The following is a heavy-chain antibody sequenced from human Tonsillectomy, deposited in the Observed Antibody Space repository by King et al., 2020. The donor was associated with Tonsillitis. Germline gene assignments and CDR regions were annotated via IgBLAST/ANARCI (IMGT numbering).Heavy chain of an antibody. V-gene: IGHV4-59*08. CDR2: IYYSGST. D-gene: IGHD4-17*01. J-gene: IGHJ4*02. CDR3: ARQRVSTAYGDPTIDY. Sequence: QVQLQESGPGLVKPSETLSLTCTVSGGSMSTYYWSWIRQPPGKGLEWMGYIYYSGSTNYNPSLKRRVIISVDTSQNQFSLKLNSVSAADTAVYYCARQRVSTAYGDPTIDYWGQGTLVTVPS. CDR1: GGSMSTYY.